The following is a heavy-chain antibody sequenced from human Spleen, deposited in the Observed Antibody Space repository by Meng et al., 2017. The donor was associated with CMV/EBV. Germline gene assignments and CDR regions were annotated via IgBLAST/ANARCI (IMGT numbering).Heavy chain of an antibody. V-gene: IGHV1-18*01. D-gene: IGHD4-17*01. CDR2: VGAENGNT. CDR1: GYNFDIYG. J-gene: IGHJ4*02. Sequence: CTASGYNFDIYGITWVRQAPGQGLEWVAWVGAENGNTNYGQKFQGRVTVTADTFTNTAYMEMRSLRSDDSAMYYCARAGAAVTTNFDFWGQGTLVTVSS. CDR3: ARAGAAVTTNFDF.